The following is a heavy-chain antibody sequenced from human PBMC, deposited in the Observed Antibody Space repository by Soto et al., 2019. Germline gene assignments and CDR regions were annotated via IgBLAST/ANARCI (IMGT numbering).Heavy chain of an antibody. D-gene: IGHD3-22*01. V-gene: IGHV3-30*18. CDR3: AKEVVAAAYVETSPFDL. Sequence: PGGSLRLSCAASGFTFSSYGMHWVRQAPGKGLEWVAVISYDGSNKYYADSVKGRFTISRDNSKNTLYLQMNSLRAEDTAVYYCAKEVVAAAYVETSPFDLWGQGTLVTVSS. CDR2: ISYDGSNK. J-gene: IGHJ4*02. CDR1: GFTFSSYG.